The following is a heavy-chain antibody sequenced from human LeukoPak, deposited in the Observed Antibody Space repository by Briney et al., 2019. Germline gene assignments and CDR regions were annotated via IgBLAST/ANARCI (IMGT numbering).Heavy chain of an antibody. CDR3: ARGVGAGWSLYFDY. CDR1: GFTLTNFA. Sequence: GGSLRLSCTVSGFTLTNFAMNWDRQAPGKGLEWVSGLSTGGGLAYYADSVKGRFAISRDLYRSTLYLETNNLRTEDTAVYYCARGVGAGWSLYFDYWGQGALVTASS. J-gene: IGHJ4*02. D-gene: IGHD6-19*01. CDR2: LSTGGGLA. V-gene: IGHV3-23*01.